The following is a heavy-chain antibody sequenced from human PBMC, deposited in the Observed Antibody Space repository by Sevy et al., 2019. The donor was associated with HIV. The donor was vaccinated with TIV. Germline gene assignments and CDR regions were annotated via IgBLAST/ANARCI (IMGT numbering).Heavy chain of an antibody. CDR2: TYYRSKWYC. V-gene: IGHV6-1*01. D-gene: IGHD1-7*01. Sequence: SQTLSLTCAISGDSVSTSSATWNWFRQSPSRGLEWLGRTYYRSKWYCDYEVSVKGRVTINPDTSKNQFSLHLESVTPEETAVYFCARGDELNSYYYGMDVWGQGTTVTVSS. CDR3: ARGDELNSYYYGMDV. J-gene: IGHJ6*02. CDR1: GDSVSTSSAT.